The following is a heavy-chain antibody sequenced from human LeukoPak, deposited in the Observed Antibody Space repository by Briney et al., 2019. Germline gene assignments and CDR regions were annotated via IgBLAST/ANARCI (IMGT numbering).Heavy chain of an antibody. CDR1: GYTFTGYY. D-gene: IGHD4-17*01. CDR2: INPNSGGT. Sequence: ASVKVSCKASGYTFTGYYMHWVRQAPGQGLEWMGWINPNSGGTNYAQKFQGRVTMTRDTSISTAYMELSSLRSEDTAVYYCARGIYGEYYYYYYMDVWGKGTTVTVSS. CDR3: ARGIYGEYYYYYYMDV. V-gene: IGHV1-2*02. J-gene: IGHJ6*03.